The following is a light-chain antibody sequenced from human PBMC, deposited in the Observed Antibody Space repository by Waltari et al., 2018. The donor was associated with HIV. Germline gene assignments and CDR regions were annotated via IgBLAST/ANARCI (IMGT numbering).Light chain of an antibody. J-gene: IGLJ1*01. CDR2: EVS. CDR3: SSYTSSSTLGV. V-gene: IGLV2-14*01. CDR1: SGDIGPYKY. Sequence: QSALPQPASVSGSPGQSIAISCTGPSGDIGPYKYVSRYQQHTGKVPKLIIYEVSNRPSGVSNRFSGSKSGNTASLTISGLQAEDEAEYYCSSYTSSSTLGVFGTGTKVTVL.